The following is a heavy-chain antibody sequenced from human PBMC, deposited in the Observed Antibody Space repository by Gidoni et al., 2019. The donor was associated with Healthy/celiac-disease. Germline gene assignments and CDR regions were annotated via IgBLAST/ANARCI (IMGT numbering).Heavy chain of an antibody. Sequence: QVQLVESGGGLVKPGGSLRLSCAASGFTFSDYYMSWIRQAPGKGLEWCSYISSSGRTIYYADSVKGRFTISRDNAKNSLYLQMNSLRAEDTAVYYCASTIFGVVPPLYGMDVWGQGTTVTVSS. D-gene: IGHD3-3*01. V-gene: IGHV3-11*01. CDR3: ASTIFGVVPPLYGMDV. CDR1: GFTFSDYY. J-gene: IGHJ6*02. CDR2: ISSSGRTI.